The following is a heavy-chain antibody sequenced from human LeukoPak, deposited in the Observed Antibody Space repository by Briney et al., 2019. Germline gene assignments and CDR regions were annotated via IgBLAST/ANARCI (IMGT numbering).Heavy chain of an antibody. CDR1: GGSISSYY. J-gene: IGHJ4*02. Sequence: SKTLSLTCTVSGGSISSYYWSWIRQPPGKGLEWIGYIYYSGSTNYNPSLKSRVTISVDTSKNQFSLKLSSVTAADTAVYYCARAVIWFGELGMGIHFDYWGQGTLVTVSS. V-gene: IGHV4-59*01. CDR2: IYYSGST. CDR3: ARAVIWFGELGMGIHFDY. D-gene: IGHD3-10*01.